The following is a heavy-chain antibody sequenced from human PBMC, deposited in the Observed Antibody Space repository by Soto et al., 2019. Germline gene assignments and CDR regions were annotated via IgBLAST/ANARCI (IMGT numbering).Heavy chain of an antibody. J-gene: IGHJ4*02. V-gene: IGHV3-48*02. CDR3: ATSDYCTNGVCYLVY. CDR1: GFTFSSHS. Sequence: PGGSLRLSCVASGFTFSSHSMNWVRQAPGKGLEWVSYIGSSGIPMYYADSVKGRFSVSRDNAKNSLYLQMNNLRDEDTAVYYCATSDYCTNGVCYLVYWGQGTLVTVSS. CDR2: IGSSGIPM. D-gene: IGHD2-8*01.